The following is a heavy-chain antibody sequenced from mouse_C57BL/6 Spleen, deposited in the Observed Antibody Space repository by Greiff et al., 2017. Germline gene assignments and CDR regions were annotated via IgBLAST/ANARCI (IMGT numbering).Heavy chain of an antibody. Sequence: QVQLKESGAELARPGASVKLSCKASGYTFTSYGISWVKQRTGQGLEWIGEIYPRSGNTYYNEKFKGKATLTADKSSSTAYMELRSLTSEDSAVYFCASPIYYYGSSYWFAYWGQGTLVTVSA. CDR1: GYTFTSYG. CDR3: ASPIYYYGSSYWFAY. D-gene: IGHD1-1*01. CDR2: IYPRSGNT. J-gene: IGHJ3*01. V-gene: IGHV1-81*01.